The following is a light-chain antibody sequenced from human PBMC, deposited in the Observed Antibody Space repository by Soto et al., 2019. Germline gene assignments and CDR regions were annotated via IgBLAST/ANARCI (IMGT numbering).Light chain of an antibody. CDR1: QGISSY. V-gene: IGKV1-9*01. Sequence: DIQMTQSPSTLSASVGDRVTITCRASQGISSYLAWYQQKPGKAPKLLIYAASNLQSGVPSRFSGSGSGTEFTLTISSLQPDDFATYYCQQYNSYPWTFGQGTKVDIK. J-gene: IGKJ1*01. CDR2: AAS. CDR3: QQYNSYPWT.